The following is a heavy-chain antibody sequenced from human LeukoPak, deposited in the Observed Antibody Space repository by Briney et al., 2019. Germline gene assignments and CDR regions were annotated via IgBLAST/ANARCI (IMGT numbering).Heavy chain of an antibody. CDR2: INPNSGNT. J-gene: IGHJ5*02. CDR3: ARDELYDFWSGYPFDP. V-gene: IGHV1-18*04. Sequence: ASVKVSCKASGYTFTGYYMHWVRQAPGQGLEWMGWINPNSGNTNYAQKLQGRVTMTTDTSTSTAYMELRSLRSDDTAVYYCARDELYDFWSGYPFDPWGQGTLVTASS. D-gene: IGHD3-3*01. CDR1: GYTFTGYY.